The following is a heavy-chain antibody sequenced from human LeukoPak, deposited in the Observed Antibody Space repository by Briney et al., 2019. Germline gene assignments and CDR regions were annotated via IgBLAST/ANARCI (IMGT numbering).Heavy chain of an antibody. J-gene: IGHJ4*02. Sequence: GGSLRLSCAASGFTFSSYAMSWVRQAPGKGLEWVSAISGSGGSTYYADSVKGRFTISRDNSKNTLYLQMNSLRAEDTAVYYCAKVSKRLGIQLWLEWWFDYWGQGTLVTVSS. CDR3: AKVSKRLGIQLWLEWWFDY. CDR1: GFTFSSYA. V-gene: IGHV3-23*01. D-gene: IGHD5-18*01. CDR2: ISGSGGST.